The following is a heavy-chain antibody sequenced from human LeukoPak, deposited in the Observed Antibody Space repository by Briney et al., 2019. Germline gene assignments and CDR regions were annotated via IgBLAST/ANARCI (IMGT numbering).Heavy chain of an antibody. V-gene: IGHV1-2*06. CDR2: INPNSGGT. CDR1: GYTFTGYY. D-gene: IGHD6-13*01. CDR3: ARAGYSSSWRVDY. Sequence: ASVKVSCKASGYTFTGYYMHWLRQAPGQGLEWMGRINPNSGGTNYAQKFQGRVTITRDTSISTAYMELSRLRSDDTAVYYCARAGYSSSWRVDYWGQGTLVTVSS. J-gene: IGHJ4*02.